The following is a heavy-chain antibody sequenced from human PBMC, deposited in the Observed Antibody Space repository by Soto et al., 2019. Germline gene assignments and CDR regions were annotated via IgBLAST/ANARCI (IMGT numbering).Heavy chain of an antibody. CDR2: INAGNGNT. D-gene: IGHD3-10*01. J-gene: IGHJ4*02. CDR3: AHSYGSGSYLDY. CDR1: GYTFTSYA. V-gene: IGHV1-3*01. Sequence: ASVKVSCKASGYTFTSYAMHWVRQAPGQRLEWMGWINAGNGNTKYSQKFQGRVTITRDTSASTAYMELSSLRSEDTAVYYCAHSYGSGSYLDYWGQGTLVTVSS.